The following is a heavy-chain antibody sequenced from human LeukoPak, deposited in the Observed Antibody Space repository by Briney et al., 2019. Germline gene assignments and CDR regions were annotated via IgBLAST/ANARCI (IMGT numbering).Heavy chain of an antibody. CDR3: ARGRKFQFYYDSSGYNNWFDP. CDR2: IIPIFGTA. J-gene: IGHJ5*02. CDR1: GGTFSSYA. D-gene: IGHD3-22*01. Sequence: GASVKVSCKASGGTFSSYAISWVRQAPGQGLEWMGGIIPIFGTANYAQKFQGRVTITTDESTSTAYMELSSLRSEDMAVYYCARGRKFQFYYDSSGYNNWFDPWGQGTLVTVSS. V-gene: IGHV1-69*05.